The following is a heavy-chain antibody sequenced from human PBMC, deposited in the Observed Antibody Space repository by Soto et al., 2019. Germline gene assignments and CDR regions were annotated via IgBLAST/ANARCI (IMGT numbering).Heavy chain of an antibody. CDR2: IYYSGST. Sequence: PSETLSLTCTVSGGSISSYYWSWIRQPPGKGLEWIGYIYYSGSTYYNPSLKSRVTISVDTSKNQFSLKLSSVTAADTAVYYCARVRSYYYDSSGYPNWFDPWGQGTLVTVSS. CDR3: ARVRSYYYDSSGYPNWFDP. D-gene: IGHD3-22*01. CDR1: GGSISSYY. J-gene: IGHJ5*02. V-gene: IGHV4-59*06.